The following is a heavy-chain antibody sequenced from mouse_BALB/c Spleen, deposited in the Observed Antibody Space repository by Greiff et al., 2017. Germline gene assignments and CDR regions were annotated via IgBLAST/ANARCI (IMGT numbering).Heavy chain of an antibody. Sequence: DVKLQESGPELVKPGASVKISCKASGYTFTDYNMHWVKQSHGKSLEWIGYIYPYNGGTGYNQKFKSKATLTVDNSSSTAYMELRSLTSEDSAVYYCARGRGLLTAMDYWGQGTSVTVSS. CDR3: ARGRGLLTAMDY. V-gene: IGHV1S29*02. CDR2: IYPYNGGT. D-gene: IGHD2-3*01. CDR1: GYTFTDYN. J-gene: IGHJ4*01.